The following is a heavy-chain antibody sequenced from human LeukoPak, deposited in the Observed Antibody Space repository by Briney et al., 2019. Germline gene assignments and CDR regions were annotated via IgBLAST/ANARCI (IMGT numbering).Heavy chain of an antibody. V-gene: IGHV1-18*01. D-gene: IGHD4-11*01. Sequence: ASVKVSCKASGYTFTSYGISWVRQAPGQGLEWMGWISAYNGNTNYAQKLQGRVTMTTDISTSTAYMELRSLRSDDTAVYYCARGYDYSNDNWFDPWGQGTLVTVSS. J-gene: IGHJ5*02. CDR2: ISAYNGNT. CDR3: ARGYDYSNDNWFDP. CDR1: GYTFTSYG.